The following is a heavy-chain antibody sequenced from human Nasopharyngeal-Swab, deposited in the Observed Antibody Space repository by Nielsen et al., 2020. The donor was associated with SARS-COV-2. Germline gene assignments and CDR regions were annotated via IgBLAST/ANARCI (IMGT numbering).Heavy chain of an antibody. CDR2: IYYSGTT. Sequence: RQGPGKALELFGRIYYSGTTDYNPSLKCRVLISVDTSKDHFSLKMTSVTAADTAVYYCARHVWGPMATPHFDFWGQGTLVTVSS. CDR3: ARHVWGPMATPHFDF. D-gene: IGHD5-24*01. V-gene: IGHV4-39*01. J-gene: IGHJ4*02.